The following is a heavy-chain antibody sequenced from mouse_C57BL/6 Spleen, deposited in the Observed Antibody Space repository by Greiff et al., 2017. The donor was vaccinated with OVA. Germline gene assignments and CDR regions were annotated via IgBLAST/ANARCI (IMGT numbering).Heavy chain of an antibody. D-gene: IGHD2-4*01. J-gene: IGHJ4*01. Sequence: EVKLMESGGGLVKPGGSLKLSCAASGFTFSDYGMHWVRQAPEKGLEWVAYISSGSSTIYYADTVKGRFTISRDNAKNTLFLQMTSRRSEDTAMYYCARSDYDGDAMDYWGQGTSVTVSS. CDR3: ARSDYDGDAMDY. CDR2: ISSGSSTI. V-gene: IGHV5-17*01. CDR1: GFTFSDYG.